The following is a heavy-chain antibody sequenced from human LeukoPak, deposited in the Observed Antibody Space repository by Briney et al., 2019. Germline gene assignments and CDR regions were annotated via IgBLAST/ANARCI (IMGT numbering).Heavy chain of an antibody. Sequence: SETLSLTCTVSGGSISSYYWCWIRQPPGKGLEWIGYIYYSGSTNYNPSLKSRVTISVDTSKNQFSLKLSSVTAADTAVYYCARGSQYYDSSGYYYWGQGTLVTVSS. J-gene: IGHJ4*02. V-gene: IGHV4-59*12. CDR2: IYYSGST. D-gene: IGHD3-22*01. CDR3: ARGSQYYDSSGYYY. CDR1: GGSISSYY.